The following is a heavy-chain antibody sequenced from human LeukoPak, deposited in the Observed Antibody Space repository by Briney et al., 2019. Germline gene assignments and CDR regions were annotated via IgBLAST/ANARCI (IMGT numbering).Heavy chain of an antibody. J-gene: IGHJ4*02. D-gene: IGHD3-22*01. Sequence: ASVKVSCKASGYTLTDYYMHWVRQAPGQGLEWMGRINPNSGGTNYAQKFQGRVTMTRDTSISTVYMELSRLRSDDTAVYHCARVGYYESSGYYEYWGQGTLVTVSS. CDR1: GYTLTDYY. V-gene: IGHV1-2*06. CDR2: INPNSGGT. CDR3: ARVGYYESSGYYEY.